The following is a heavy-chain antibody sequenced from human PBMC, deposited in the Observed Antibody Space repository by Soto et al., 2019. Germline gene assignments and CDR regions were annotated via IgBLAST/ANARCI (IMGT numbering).Heavy chain of an antibody. D-gene: IGHD2-8*01. Sequence: SETLSLTCAVSGGSISSGGYSWSWIRQPPGKGLEWIGYIYHSGSTYYNPSLKSRVTISVDRSKNQFSLKLSSVTAADTAVYFCAARGRLERYYWGQRDVVTVSS. V-gene: IGHV4-30-2*01. CDR1: GGSISSGGYS. CDR2: IYHSGST. CDR3: AARGRLERYY. J-gene: IGHJ1*01.